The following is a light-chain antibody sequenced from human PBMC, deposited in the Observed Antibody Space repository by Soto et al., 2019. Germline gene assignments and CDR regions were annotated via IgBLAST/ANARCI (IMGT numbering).Light chain of an antibody. J-gene: IGKJ4*01. CDR1: QSISRS. V-gene: IGKV1-39*01. CDR2: AAS. Sequence: DIQMTQSPSSLSSSVGDRVSITCRARQSISRSLNWYQQSPDKAPKPLVYAASTLQSGVPSRFRGSGSGTDFTLTIDSLQPEDFATDYCQQSYHTPPTFGGGTRVELK. CDR3: QQSYHTPPT.